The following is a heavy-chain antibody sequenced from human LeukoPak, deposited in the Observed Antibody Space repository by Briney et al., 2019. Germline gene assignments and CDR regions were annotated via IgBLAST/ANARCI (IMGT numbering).Heavy chain of an antibody. Sequence: PSQTLSLTCTVSGGSISPGYYWSWVRQPAGKELQWIGRIYSSGDTHYNPSFQSRVTMSVDTSKNQFSLKLSSVTAADTAVYYCARIERFLEWLLLDYWGQGTLVTVSS. CDR2: IYSSGDT. V-gene: IGHV4-4*07. J-gene: IGHJ4*02. CDR1: GGSISPGYY. D-gene: IGHD3-3*01. CDR3: ARIERFLEWLLLDY.